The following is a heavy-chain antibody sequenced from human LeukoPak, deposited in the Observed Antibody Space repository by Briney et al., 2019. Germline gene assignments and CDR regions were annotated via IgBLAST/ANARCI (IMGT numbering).Heavy chain of an antibody. V-gene: IGHV3-30*04. J-gene: IGHJ4*02. CDR1: TFTLSSYA. CDR3: ARDRAAAARQPVDY. CDR2: ISYDGSKK. Sequence: GGSLRLSCAASTFTLSSYAMHWVRQAPGKGLEWVAVISYDGSKKYYADSVKGRFTISRDSSKNTLYMQMNSLRAEDTAVYYCARDRAAAARQPVDYWGQGTLVTVSS. D-gene: IGHD6-13*01.